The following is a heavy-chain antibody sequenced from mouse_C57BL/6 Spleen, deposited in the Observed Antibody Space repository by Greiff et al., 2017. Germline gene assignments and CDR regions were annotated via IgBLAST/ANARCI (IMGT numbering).Heavy chain of an antibody. CDR3: ARKTTVVDWYFDV. V-gene: IGHV1-82*01. Sequence: VQLQQSGPELVKPGASVKISCKASGYAFSSSWMNWVKQRPGKGLEWIGRIYPGDGDTNYNGKFKGQATLTANKSSSTAYMQLSSLTSEDAAVYFCARKTTVVDWYFDVWGTGTTVTVSS. D-gene: IGHD1-1*01. CDR2: IYPGDGDT. J-gene: IGHJ1*03. CDR1: GYAFSSSW.